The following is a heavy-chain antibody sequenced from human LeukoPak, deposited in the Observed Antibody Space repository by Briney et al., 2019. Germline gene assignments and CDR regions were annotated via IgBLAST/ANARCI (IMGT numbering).Heavy chain of an antibody. CDR1: GFPFSDYY. CDR3: ARALDYYYYMDV. V-gene: IGHV3-11*04. J-gene: IGHJ6*03. CDR2: ISSSGSTI. Sequence: GSLRLSCAASGFPFSDYYMSWIRQAPGKGLEWVSYISSSGSTIYYADSVKGRFTISMDNAKNSLYLQMNSLRAEDTAVYYCARALDYYYYMDVWGKGTTVTVSS.